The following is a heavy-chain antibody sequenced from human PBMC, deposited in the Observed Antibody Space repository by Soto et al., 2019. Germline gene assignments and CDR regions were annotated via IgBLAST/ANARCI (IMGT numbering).Heavy chain of an antibody. CDR1: GFTFSSYW. V-gene: IGHV3-7*01. J-gene: IGHJ4*02. D-gene: IGHD2-15*01. CDR3: ARVGYCSGGSCYYSPSFDY. CDR2: IKQDGSEK. Sequence: VQLLESGGGLVQPGGSRRLSCAASGFTFSSYWMSWVRQAPGKGLEWVANIKQDGSEKYYVDSVKGRFTISRDNAKNSLYLQMNSLRAEDTAVYYCARVGYCSGGSCYYSPSFDYWGQGTLVTVSS.